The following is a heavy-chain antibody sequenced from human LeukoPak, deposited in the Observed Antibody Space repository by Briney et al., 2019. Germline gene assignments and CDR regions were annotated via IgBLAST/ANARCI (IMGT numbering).Heavy chain of an antibody. CDR3: AFSIAVAGDYFDY. D-gene: IGHD6-19*01. CDR1: GYTFTSYY. CDR2: INPSGGST. V-gene: IGHV1-46*01. J-gene: IGHJ4*02. Sequence: ASVKVSCKASGYTFTSYYMHWVRQASGQGLEWMGIINPSGGSTSYAQKLQGRVTMTTDTSTSTAYMELRSLRSDDTAVYYCAFSIAVAGDYFDYWGQGTLVTVSS.